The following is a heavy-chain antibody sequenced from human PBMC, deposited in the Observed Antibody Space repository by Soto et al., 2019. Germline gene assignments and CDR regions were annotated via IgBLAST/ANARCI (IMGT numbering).Heavy chain of an antibody. V-gene: IGHV3-49*03. CDR3: TRDHKPYAMDAFDI. Sequence: GGSLRLSCTASGLTFGDYAMSWFRQAPGKGLEWVGFIRSKAYGGTTEYAASVKGRFTISRDDSKSIAYLQMNSLKTEDTAVYYSTRDHKPYAMDAFDIWGQGTMVTV. CDR2: IRSKAYGGTT. J-gene: IGHJ3*02. CDR1: GLTFGDYA. D-gene: IGHD2-8*01.